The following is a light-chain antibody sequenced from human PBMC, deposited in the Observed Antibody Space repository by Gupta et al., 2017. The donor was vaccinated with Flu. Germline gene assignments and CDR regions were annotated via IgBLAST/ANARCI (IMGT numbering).Light chain of an antibody. CDR1: SSDVGGYNY. Sequence: SVTISCTGTSSDVGGYNYVSWYQQHPGKVPKFMIYDVSKRPSGVPDRFSGSKSGNTASLTISGLQAEDEADYYCCSYAGSYTLVFGGGTKLTVL. CDR3: CSYAGSYTLV. CDR2: DVS. V-gene: IGLV2-11*01. J-gene: IGLJ2*01.